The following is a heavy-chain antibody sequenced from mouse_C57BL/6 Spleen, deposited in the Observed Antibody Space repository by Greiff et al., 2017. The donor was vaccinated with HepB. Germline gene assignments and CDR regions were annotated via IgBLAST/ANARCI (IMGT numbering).Heavy chain of an antibody. D-gene: IGHD2-2*01. CDR3: ARYYGYLYAMDY. J-gene: IGHJ4*01. CDR1: GFTFSDYG. V-gene: IGHV5-17*01. Sequence: EVQGVESGGGLVKPGGSLKLSCAASGFTFSDYGMHWVRQAPEKGLEWVAYISSGSSTIYYADTVKGRYTFSRDNAKNTLFLQMTSLRSEDTAMYYCARYYGYLYAMDYWGQGTSVTVSS. CDR2: ISSGSSTI.